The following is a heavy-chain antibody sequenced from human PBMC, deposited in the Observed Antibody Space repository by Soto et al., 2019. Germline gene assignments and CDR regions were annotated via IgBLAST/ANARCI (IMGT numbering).Heavy chain of an antibody. Sequence: GGSLRLSCAASGFTFSSYGMHWVRQAPGKGLEWVAVIWYDGSNKYYADSVKGRFTISRDNSKNTLYLQMNSLRAEDTAVYYCARDHGPPLADTVTDFDYWGQGTLVTVSS. J-gene: IGHJ4*02. V-gene: IGHV3-33*01. D-gene: IGHD4-4*01. CDR1: GFTFSSYG. CDR2: IWYDGSNK. CDR3: ARDHGPPLADTVTDFDY.